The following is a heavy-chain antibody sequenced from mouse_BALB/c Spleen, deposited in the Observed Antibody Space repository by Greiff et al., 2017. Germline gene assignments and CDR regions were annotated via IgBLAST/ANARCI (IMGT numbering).Heavy chain of an antibody. CDR1: GFTFSSYA. V-gene: IGHV5-6-5*01. Sequence: EVHLVESGGGLVKPGGSLKLSCAASGFTFSSYAMSWVRQTPEKRLEWVASISSGGSTYYPDSVKGRFTISRDNARNILYLQMSSLRSEDTAMYYCARGRGLLRGFDYWGQGTTLTVSS. CDR2: ISSGGST. D-gene: IGHD1-1*01. CDR3: ARGRGLLRGFDY. J-gene: IGHJ2*01.